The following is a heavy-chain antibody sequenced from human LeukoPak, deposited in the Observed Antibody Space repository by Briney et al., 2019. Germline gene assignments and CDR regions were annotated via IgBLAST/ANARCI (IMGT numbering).Heavy chain of an antibody. V-gene: IGHV4-4*07. Sequence: SETLSLTCTVSGGSISSYYWSWIRQPAGKGLEWIGRIYTSGSTNYNPSLKSRVTMSVDTSKNQFSLKLSSVTAADTAVYYCARTPFTYDFWSGGFDYWGQGTLVTVSS. J-gene: IGHJ4*02. CDR3: ARTPFTYDFWSGGFDY. D-gene: IGHD3-3*01. CDR1: GGSISSYY. CDR2: IYTSGST.